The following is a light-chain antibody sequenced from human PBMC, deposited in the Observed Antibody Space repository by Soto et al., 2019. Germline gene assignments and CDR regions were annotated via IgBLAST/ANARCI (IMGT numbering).Light chain of an antibody. CDR1: QSISSW. CDR2: DAS. Sequence: DIQMTQSPSALSASVGERVTSTSRASQSISSWLAWYQQKPGKAPKLLIYDASSLESGVPSRFSGSGSGTEFTLTISSLQPDDFATYYCQQYNSYSWTFGQGTKVDIK. J-gene: IGKJ1*01. V-gene: IGKV1-5*01. CDR3: QQYNSYSWT.